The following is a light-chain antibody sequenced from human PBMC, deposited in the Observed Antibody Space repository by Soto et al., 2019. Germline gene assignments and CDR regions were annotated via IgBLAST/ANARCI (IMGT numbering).Light chain of an antibody. Sequence: DIQMNQSPSSLSASVGDRVTITCRASQNISSYLNWYQQKPGKAPKLLIYAASSLQSGVPSRFSGSGSGTDFTLTISSLQPEDFATYYCQQSYSTPGAFGQGTKVEIK. J-gene: IGKJ1*01. CDR1: QNISSY. CDR2: AAS. CDR3: QQSYSTPGA. V-gene: IGKV1-39*01.